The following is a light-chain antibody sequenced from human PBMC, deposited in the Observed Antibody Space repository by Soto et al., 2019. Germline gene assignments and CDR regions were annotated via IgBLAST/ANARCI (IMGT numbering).Light chain of an antibody. CDR3: SSYTSSSTYV. CDR1: SSDVGGYNY. Sequence: QSVLTQPASVSGSPGQSITISCTGTSSDVGGYNYVSWYQQHPGKAPKLMIYDVSNRLSGVSNRFSGSKSGNTASLTISGLQAEDEADYYCSSYTSSSTYVFGTGTRSPS. J-gene: IGLJ1*01. V-gene: IGLV2-14*01. CDR2: DVS.